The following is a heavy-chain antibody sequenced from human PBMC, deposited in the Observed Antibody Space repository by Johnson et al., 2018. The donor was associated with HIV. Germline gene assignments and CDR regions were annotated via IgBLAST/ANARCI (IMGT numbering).Heavy chain of an antibody. CDR3: AKDSSSSGLEDAFDI. V-gene: IGHV3-9*01. Sequence: VQLVESGGGLVQPGRSLRLSCAASGFTFDDYAMHWVRQAPGKGLEWVSGISWNSGSIGYADSVKGRFTISRDNAKNSLYLQMNSLRAEDTALYYCAKDSSSSGLEDAFDILGQGTMVAVSS. CDR2: ISWNSGSI. D-gene: IGHD6-6*01. CDR1: GFTFDDYA. J-gene: IGHJ3*02.